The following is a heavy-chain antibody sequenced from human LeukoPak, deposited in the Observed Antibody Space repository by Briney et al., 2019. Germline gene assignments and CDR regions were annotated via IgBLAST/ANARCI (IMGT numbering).Heavy chain of an antibody. CDR2: TSAYNGNT. J-gene: IGHJ5*02. D-gene: IGHD3-9*01. Sequence: ASVKVSCKASGYTFTSYGISWVRQAPGQGLEWMGWTSAYNGNTNYAQKLQGRVTMTTDTSTSTAYMELRSLRSDDTAVYYCARDSRYFDWLFNINWFDPWGQGTLVTVSS. CDR3: ARDSRYFDWLFNINWFDP. CDR1: GYTFTSYG. V-gene: IGHV1-18*01.